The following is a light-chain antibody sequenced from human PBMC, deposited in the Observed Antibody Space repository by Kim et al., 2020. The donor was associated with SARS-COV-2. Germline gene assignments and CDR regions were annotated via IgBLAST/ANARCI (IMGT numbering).Light chain of an antibody. CDR3: NSRDSNDNVV. J-gene: IGLJ2*01. CDR2: GKN. V-gene: IGLV3-19*01. Sequence: SSELPQDPAVSVALGQTVRITCQGDSLRSYYATWYQQKPGQAPIVVIYGKNNRPSGIPDRFSGSSSGNTASLTITGTQASDEADYYCNSRDSNDNVVFGGGTQLTVL. CDR1: SLRSYY.